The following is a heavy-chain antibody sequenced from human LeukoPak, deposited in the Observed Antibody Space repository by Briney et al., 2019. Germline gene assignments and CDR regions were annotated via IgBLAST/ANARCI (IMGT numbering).Heavy chain of an antibody. J-gene: IGHJ4*02. CDR2: INPGGSAK. Sequence: GGALRLSCAASGFTFRTYWMAWVRQAPGKGLEWVANINPGGSAKYYVDSVTGRFTISRDNAKNSLFLQMNSLRDEDTAVYFCARWATSFDFWGQGALVTVSS. D-gene: IGHD1-26*01. CDR3: ARWATSFDF. CDR1: GFTFRTYW. V-gene: IGHV3-7*01.